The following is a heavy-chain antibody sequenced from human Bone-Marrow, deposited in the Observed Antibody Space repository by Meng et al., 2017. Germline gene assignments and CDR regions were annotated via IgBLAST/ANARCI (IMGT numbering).Heavy chain of an antibody. CDR1: GFTFSDYY. D-gene: IGHD5-12*01. CDR3: ARGYRGVFYHFDY. CDR2: ISSSGSTM. V-gene: IGHV3-11*04. J-gene: IGHJ4*02. Sequence: GESLKISCAASGFTFSDYYINWIRQAPGKGLEWISYISSSGSTMYYADSVKGRFTISRDNAKNSLSLQMNSLRAEDTAVYYCARGYRGVFYHFDYWGQGTLVTVSS.